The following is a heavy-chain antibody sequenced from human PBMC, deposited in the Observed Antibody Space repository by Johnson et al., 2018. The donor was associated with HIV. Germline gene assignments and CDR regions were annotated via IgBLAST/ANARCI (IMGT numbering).Heavy chain of an antibody. V-gene: IGHV3-13*01. CDR1: GFIFSNYD. CDR3: AKDRALGWELIGAFDI. J-gene: IGHJ3*02. Sequence: VQLVESGGGLVQPGGSLRLSCAASGFIFSNYDMHWVRQPTGKGLEWVSGIGTAGDTYSEVSVKGRFTISRGNVKNSLYLQMNSLTVEDTALYYCAKDRALGWELIGAFDIWGQGTMVTVSS. CDR2: IGTAGDT. D-gene: IGHD1-26*01.